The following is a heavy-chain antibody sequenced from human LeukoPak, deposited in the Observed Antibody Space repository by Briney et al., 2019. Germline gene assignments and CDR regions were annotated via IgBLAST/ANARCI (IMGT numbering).Heavy chain of an antibody. CDR2: IHCDGVNK. D-gene: IGHD3-16*02. Sequence: GGSLKLSCAASGFSFSDYGMHWVRQAPGKGLDWVAFIHCDGVNKYNADSVKGRFTISRDNSKNTLYLQMNSLRADDTAVYYCAKDSLWGSYRRRPESFDCCGERTLVTVSS. V-gene: IGHV3-30*02. CDR1: GFSFSDYG. CDR3: AKDSLWGSYRRRPESFDC. J-gene: IGHJ4*02.